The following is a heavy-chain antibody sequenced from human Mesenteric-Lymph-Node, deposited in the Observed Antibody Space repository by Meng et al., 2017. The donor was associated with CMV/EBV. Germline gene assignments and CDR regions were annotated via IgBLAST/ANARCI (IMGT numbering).Heavy chain of an antibody. V-gene: IGHV4-34*01. Sequence: SETLSLTCAPYGGPFSGHYWIWIRQPPGKGLEWIGEINHSGKTNYNPSLKSRVTISVDASRRQFSLKLSSLTATDTAVYYCARDFDPAAFDIWGQGTMVTVSS. J-gene: IGHJ3*02. CDR3: ARDFDPAAFDI. CDR1: GGPFSGHY. CDR2: INHSGKT.